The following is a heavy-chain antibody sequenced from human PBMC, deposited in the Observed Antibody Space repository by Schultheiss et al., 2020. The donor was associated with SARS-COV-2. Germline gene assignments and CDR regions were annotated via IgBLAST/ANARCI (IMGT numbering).Heavy chain of an antibody. J-gene: IGHJ4*02. CDR1: GFTVSSNY. Sequence: GESLKISCAASGFTVSSNYMSWVRQAPGKGLEWVSVISGSGGSTYYADSVKGRFTISRDNSKNTLYLQMNSQRVEDTAVYYCAKHGYNWRIDYWGQGTLVTVSS. CDR2: ISGSGGST. D-gene: IGHD5-24*01. V-gene: IGHV3-23*01. CDR3: AKHGYNWRIDY.